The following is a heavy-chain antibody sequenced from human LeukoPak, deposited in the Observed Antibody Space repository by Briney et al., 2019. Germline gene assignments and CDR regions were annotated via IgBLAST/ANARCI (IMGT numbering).Heavy chain of an antibody. CDR1: GFTFSSYA. V-gene: IGHV3-23*01. J-gene: IGHJ5*02. CDR2: ISGSGGST. CDR3: AKDPQDIVVVVAATPNWFDP. Sequence: GGSLRLSCAASGFTFSSYAMSWVRQAPGKGLEWVSAISGSGGSTYYADSVKGRFTISRDTSKNTLYLQMNSLRAEDTAVYYCAKDPQDIVVVVAATPNWFDPWGQGTLVTVSS. D-gene: IGHD2-15*01.